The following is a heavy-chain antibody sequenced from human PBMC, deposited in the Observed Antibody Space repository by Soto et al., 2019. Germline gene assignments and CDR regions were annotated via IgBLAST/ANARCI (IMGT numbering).Heavy chain of an antibody. Sequence: NRYCKIFVYRLSVVLVDWLLLQHGKGHEWMGGFDPEDGETIYAQKFQGRVTMTEDTSTDTAYMELSSLRSEDTAVYYCATAPPYSSSCYDFWGQGTLVTVSS. J-gene: IGHJ4*02. D-gene: IGHD2-2*01. CDR2: FDPEDGET. V-gene: IGHV1-24*01. CDR1: VYRLSVVL. CDR3: ATAPPYSSSCYDF.